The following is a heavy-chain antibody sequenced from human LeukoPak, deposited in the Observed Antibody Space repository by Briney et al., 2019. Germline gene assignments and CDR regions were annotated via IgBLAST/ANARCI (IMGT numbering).Heavy chain of an antibody. Sequence: PGGSLRLSCAASGFTFSTYWMTWVRQAPGKGLEWVANIKPDGSEKYYVDSVKGRFTISRDNAKKSLYLQMNSLRTEDTAVYYCARDPVDAPWGQGTLVTVSS. V-gene: IGHV3-7*01. CDR1: GFTFSTYW. CDR3: ARDPVDAP. J-gene: IGHJ5*02. D-gene: IGHD5-12*01. CDR2: IKPDGSEK.